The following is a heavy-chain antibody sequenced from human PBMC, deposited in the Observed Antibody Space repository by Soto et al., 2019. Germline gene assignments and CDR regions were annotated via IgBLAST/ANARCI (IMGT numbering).Heavy chain of an antibody. J-gene: IGHJ5*02. Sequence: QVQLQESGPGLVKPSETLSLTCTVSGGSISSYYWSWIRQPAGKGLEGFGRIYTSGSTNYNPSLKSRVTLPVGTSKNPFSPTLSSVTAADTAVYYGATDLGYSCGLNWFDPWGQGTLVTVSS. D-gene: IGHD5-18*01. V-gene: IGHV4-4*07. CDR1: GGSISSYY. CDR3: ATDLGYSCGLNWFDP. CDR2: IYTSGST.